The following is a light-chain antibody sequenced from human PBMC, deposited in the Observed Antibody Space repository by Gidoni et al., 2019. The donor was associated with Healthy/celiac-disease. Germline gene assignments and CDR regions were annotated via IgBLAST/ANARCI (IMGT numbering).Light chain of an antibody. J-gene: IGKJ2*01. CDR3: QQSYSTDT. CDR1: QSISSY. CDR2: AAS. Sequence: IQMTQSPSSLSASVGDRVTITCRASQSISSYLNWYQQKPGKAPKLLIYAASSLQSGVPSRFSGSGSGTDFTLTISSLQPEDFANYYCQQSYSTDTFGQGTKLEIK. V-gene: IGKV1-39*01.